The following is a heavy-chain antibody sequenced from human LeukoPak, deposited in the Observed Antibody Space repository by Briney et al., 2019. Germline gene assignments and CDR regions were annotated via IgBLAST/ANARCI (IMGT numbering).Heavy chain of an antibody. J-gene: IGHJ3*02. CDR2: IPSSSSYI. Sequence: GGSLKLSCAASGFTFSSYEMNWVRQAPGKGLEWVSSIPSSSSYIYSADSVKGRFTISRDNAKNSLYLQMNSLRAEDTAVYYCAKDRRELDVFDIWGQGTMVTVSS. V-gene: IGHV3-21*01. CDR3: AKDRRELDVFDI. CDR1: GFTFSSYE.